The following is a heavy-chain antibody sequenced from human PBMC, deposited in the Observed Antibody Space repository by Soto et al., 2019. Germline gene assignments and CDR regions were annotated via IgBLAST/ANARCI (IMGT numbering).Heavy chain of an antibody. CDR3: ARDRGLSGSYFPFDY. CDR2: INWNGGST. J-gene: IGHJ4*02. D-gene: IGHD1-26*01. CDR1: GFTFGDYG. V-gene: IGHV3-20*04. Sequence: GGSLRLSCAASGFTFGDYGMSWVRQAPGKGLEWVSGINWNGGSTGYADYVKGRFTISRDNAKNSLYLQMNSLRAEDTALYYCARDRGLSGSYFPFDYWGQGTLVTVSS.